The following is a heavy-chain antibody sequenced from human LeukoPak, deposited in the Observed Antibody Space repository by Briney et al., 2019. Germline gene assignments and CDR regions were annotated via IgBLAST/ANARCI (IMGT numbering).Heavy chain of an antibody. J-gene: IGHJ4*02. CDR2: INPSGGST. D-gene: IGHD3-22*01. CDR3: ARSRDYYYDSSGYYPGYFDY. V-gene: IGHV1-46*01. CDR1: GYTFTSYY. Sequence: GASVKVSCKASGYTFTSYYMHWVRQAPGQGLEWMGIINPSGGSTSYAQKFQGRVTITRNTSISTAYMELSSLRSEDTAVYYCARSRDYYYDSSGYYPGYFDYWGQGTLVTVSS.